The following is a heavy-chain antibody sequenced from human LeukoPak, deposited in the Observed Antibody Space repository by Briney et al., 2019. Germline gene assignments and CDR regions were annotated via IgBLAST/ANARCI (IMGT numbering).Heavy chain of an antibody. Sequence: ETLSLTCTVSGGSISSSSYYWGWIRQPPGKGLEWVSSISTSSIYIYYADSVKGRFTISRGNAKNSLYLQMNSLRAEDTAVYYCARGRANVAAADNWFDPWGQGTLVTVSS. CDR1: GGSISSSS. D-gene: IGHD6-13*01. CDR2: ISTSSIYI. CDR3: ARGRANVAAADNWFDP. J-gene: IGHJ5*02. V-gene: IGHV3-21*01.